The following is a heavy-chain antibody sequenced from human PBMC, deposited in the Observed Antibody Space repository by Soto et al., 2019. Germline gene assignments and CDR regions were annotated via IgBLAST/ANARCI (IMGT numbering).Heavy chain of an antibody. CDR1: GFTFSSYA. CDR2: ISSNGGST. Sequence: PGGSLRLSCSASGFTFSSYAMHWVRQAPGKGLEYVSAISSNGGSTYYADSVKGRFTISRDNSKNTLYLQMGSLRAEDTAVYYCVKDYDFWSGYYFGTDYWGQGTLVTVSS. CDR3: VKDYDFWSGYYFGTDY. V-gene: IGHV3-64D*08. J-gene: IGHJ4*02. D-gene: IGHD3-3*01.